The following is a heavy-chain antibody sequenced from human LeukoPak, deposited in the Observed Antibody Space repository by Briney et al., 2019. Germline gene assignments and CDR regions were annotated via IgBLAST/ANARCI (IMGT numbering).Heavy chain of an antibody. CDR2: IDGSDDNT. J-gene: IGHJ4*02. Sequence: GGSLRLSCVASGFTFSSNAMTWVRQAQGKGLEWVSAIDGSDDNTHYADSVKGGFTISRDKSKNTLYLQMNSLRADDTAVYYCAKDLLLWSFDYWGQGTLVTVSS. CDR3: AKDLLLWSFDY. CDR1: GFTFSSNA. D-gene: IGHD2-21*01. V-gene: IGHV3-23*01.